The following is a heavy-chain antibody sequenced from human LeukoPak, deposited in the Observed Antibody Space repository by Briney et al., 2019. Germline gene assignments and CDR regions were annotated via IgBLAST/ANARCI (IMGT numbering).Heavy chain of an antibody. CDR2: MYTSGST. Sequence: PSETLSLTCTASGCSFSSYYRSWIRQPAGKGLEWIGRMYTSGSTHYNPSLKSRLTISVDKTKNHSSLKLISMPAADPAAYYYARGRDGTSSRFVYWGQGTLVTVSS. CDR1: GCSFSSYY. V-gene: IGHV4-4*07. CDR3: ARGRDGTSSRFVY. J-gene: IGHJ4*02. D-gene: IGHD5-24*01.